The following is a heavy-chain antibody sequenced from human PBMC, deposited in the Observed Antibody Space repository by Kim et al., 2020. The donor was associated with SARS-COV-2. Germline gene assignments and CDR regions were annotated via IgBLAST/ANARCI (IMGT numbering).Heavy chain of an antibody. D-gene: IGHD2-21*02. V-gene: IGHV3-13*01. Sequence: TYYPGSVKGRFTISRENAKNSLYLQMNSLRAGDTAVYYCARDGPDDSMDVWGQGTTVTVSS. CDR2: T. CDR3: ARDGPDDSMDV. J-gene: IGHJ6*02.